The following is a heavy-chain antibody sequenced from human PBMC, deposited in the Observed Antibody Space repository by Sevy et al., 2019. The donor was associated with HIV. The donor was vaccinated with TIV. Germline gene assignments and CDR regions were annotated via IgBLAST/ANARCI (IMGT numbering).Heavy chain of an antibody. CDR1: EFTFSSYA. CDR3: AKGFCSGGTCPRDHYYYGMDV. Sequence: GGSLRLSCAASEFTFSSYAMSWVRQAPGKGLEWVSSISGSGRYTYYADSVEGRFTISRDNSKNMLYVQMNSLRAEDTAVYYCAKGFCSGGTCPRDHYYYGMDVWGQGTTVTVSS. J-gene: IGHJ6*02. D-gene: IGHD2-15*01. V-gene: IGHV3-23*01. CDR2: ISGSGRYT.